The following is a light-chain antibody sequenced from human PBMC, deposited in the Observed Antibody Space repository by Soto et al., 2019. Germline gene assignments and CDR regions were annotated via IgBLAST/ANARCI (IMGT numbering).Light chain of an antibody. Sequence: EVVLTQSPGTLSLSPGERATLSCWASQSVSSTFLGWYQQRPGQAPRLLIYGASSRATGIPDRFSGSGSGRDFTLTISRLEAEDFAVYYCQQANSFPLTFGGGTKVEIK. CDR2: GAS. CDR3: QQANSFPLT. J-gene: IGKJ4*01. CDR1: QSVSSTF. V-gene: IGKV3-20*01.